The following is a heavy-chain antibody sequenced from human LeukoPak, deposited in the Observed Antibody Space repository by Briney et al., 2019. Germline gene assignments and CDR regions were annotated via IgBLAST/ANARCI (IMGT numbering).Heavy chain of an antibody. CDR3: AREVAYSYGYMDY. CDR2: IYNCGST. D-gene: IGHD5-18*01. J-gene: IGHJ4*02. V-gene: IGHV3-66*01. CDR1: GFSFSSYA. Sequence: HPGETLSLSCTASGFSFSSYAMSWLRQPPGKGLEGGSDIYNCGSTYYADSVKSRFTISRDDSKNTLYLQMKSLRAEAAAVYYCAREVAYSYGYMDYWGQGTLVTVSS.